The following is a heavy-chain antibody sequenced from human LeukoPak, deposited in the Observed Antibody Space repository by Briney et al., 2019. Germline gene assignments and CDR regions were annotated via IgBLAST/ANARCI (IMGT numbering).Heavy chain of an antibody. CDR3: ARVYGEPI. CDR2: IYSGGST. D-gene: IGHD3-10*02. CDR1: GFTVSTNY. J-gene: IGHJ3*02. V-gene: IGHV3-66*01. Sequence: GGSLRFSCAASGFTVSTNYMSWVRQAPGKGLEWVSVIYSGGSTYYADSVRGRFTIFRDNSKNTLYLQMNSLRAEDTAVYYCARVYGEPIWGQGTMVTVSS.